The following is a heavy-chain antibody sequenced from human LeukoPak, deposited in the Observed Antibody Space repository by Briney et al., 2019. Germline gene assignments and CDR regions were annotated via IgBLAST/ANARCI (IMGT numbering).Heavy chain of an antibody. V-gene: IGHV3-30*04. CDR2: VAYDGSDK. CDR1: GFIFSSYA. Sequence: PGGSLRLSCAASGFIFSSYAMHWVRQAPGKGLEWVAIVAYDGSDKYYADSVKGRFTISRDNSKNTLYLQMNSLRSEYMAVYYCARRRIPGTTPAGSDIWGQGTMVTVSS. D-gene: IGHD1-7*01. CDR3: ARRRIPGTTPAGSDI. J-gene: IGHJ3*02.